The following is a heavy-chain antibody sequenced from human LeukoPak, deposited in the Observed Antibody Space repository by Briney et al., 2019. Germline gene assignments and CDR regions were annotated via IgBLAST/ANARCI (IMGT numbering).Heavy chain of an antibody. V-gene: IGHV3-30*03. J-gene: IGHJ4*02. CDR1: GFTFSRHG. Sequence: GGSLRLSCAPSGFTFSRHGMHWARQAPGKGLEWVAIISNDGSRKYYAHSVEGRFTISRDNSKNTLYLQMDSLRAEDTAVYYCARDRAWNYFDYWGQGTLVTVSS. CDR2: ISNDGSRK. D-gene: IGHD3-3*01. CDR3: ARDRAWNYFDY.